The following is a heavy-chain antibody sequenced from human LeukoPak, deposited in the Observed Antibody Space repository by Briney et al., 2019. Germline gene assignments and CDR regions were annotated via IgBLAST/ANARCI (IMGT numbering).Heavy chain of an antibody. J-gene: IGHJ4*02. Sequence: PGGSLRLSCAASGFTFSSYAMGWVRQASGKGLEWVSGISGSGGSTYYADSVRGRFTISRDNSKNTLYLQMNSLRAEDTAVYYCAKRGGTYYFDDWGQGTLVTVSS. D-gene: IGHD1-7*01. V-gene: IGHV3-23*01. CDR3: AKRGGTYYFDD. CDR1: GFTFSSYA. CDR2: ISGSGGST.